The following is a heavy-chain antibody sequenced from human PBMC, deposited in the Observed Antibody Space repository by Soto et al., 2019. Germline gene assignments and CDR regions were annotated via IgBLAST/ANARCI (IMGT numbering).Heavy chain of an antibody. CDR3: ARRARGYSYGYAFDY. J-gene: IGHJ4*02. D-gene: IGHD5-18*01. Sequence: GSLRLSCAASGFTFSSYSMNWVRQAPGKGLEWVSYYPGSVKGRFTISRENAKNSLYLQMNSLRAEDTAVYYCARRARGYSYGYAFDYWGQGTLVTVSS. V-gene: IGHV3-13*01. CDR1: GFTFSSYS.